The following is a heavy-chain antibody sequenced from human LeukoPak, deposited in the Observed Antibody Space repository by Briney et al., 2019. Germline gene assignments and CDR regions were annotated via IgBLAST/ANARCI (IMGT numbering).Heavy chain of an antibody. CDR1: GASFSGYY. Sequence: PSETLSLTCAVYGASFSGYYWTWIRQPPGKGLEWIGYIYYSGSTNYNPSLESRVTISVDTSKNQFSLKLSSVTAADTAVYYCARDYDGVAQSSYYFDYWGQGTLVTVSS. J-gene: IGHJ4*02. V-gene: IGHV4-59*12. CDR3: ARDYDGVAQSSYYFDY. D-gene: IGHD3-16*01. CDR2: IYYSGST.